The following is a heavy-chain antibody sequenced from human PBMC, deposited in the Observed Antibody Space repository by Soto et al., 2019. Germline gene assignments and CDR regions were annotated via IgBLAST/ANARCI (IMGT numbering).Heavy chain of an antibody. CDR3: ARDRGGSYYKRAGGMDV. CDR1: GFTFSSYW. D-gene: IGHD3-10*01. Sequence: EVQLVESGGGLVQPGGSLRLSCAASGFTFSSYWMSWVRQAPGKGLEWVANIKQDGSEKYYVDSVKGRFTISRDNAKNSLYLQMNSLSAADTAVYYCARDRGGSYYKRAGGMDVWGQGTTVTVS. V-gene: IGHV3-7*03. J-gene: IGHJ6*02. CDR2: IKQDGSEK.